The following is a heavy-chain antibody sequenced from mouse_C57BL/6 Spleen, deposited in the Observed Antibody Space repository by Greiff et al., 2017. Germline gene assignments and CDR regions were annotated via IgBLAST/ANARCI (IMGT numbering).Heavy chain of an antibody. V-gene: IGHV1-52*01. J-gene: IGHJ4*01. CDR1: GYTFTSYW. CDR3: AREGLGRRAMDY. CDR2: IDPSDSET. Sequence: QVQLQQPGAELVRPGSSVKLSCKASGYTFTSYWVHWVKQRPIQGLEWIGNIDPSDSETHYNQKFKDKATLTVDKSSSTAYMQLSSLTSEDSAVYYCAREGLGRRAMDYWGQGTSVTVSS. D-gene: IGHD3-3*01.